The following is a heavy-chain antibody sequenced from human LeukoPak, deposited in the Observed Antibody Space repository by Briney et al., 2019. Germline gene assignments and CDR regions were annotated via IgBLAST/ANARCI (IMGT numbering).Heavy chain of an antibody. V-gene: IGHV1-46*01. CDR3: ARGTAAAWRRADWFDP. Sequence: ASVKVSCKASGYTFTSYYMHWVRQAPGQGLEWMGIINPSGGSTSYAQKFQGRVTTTRDTSTSTVYMELSSLRSEDTAVYYCARGTAAAWRRADWFDPWGQGTLVTVSS. J-gene: IGHJ5*02. CDR1: GYTFTSYY. CDR2: INPSGGST. D-gene: IGHD6-13*01.